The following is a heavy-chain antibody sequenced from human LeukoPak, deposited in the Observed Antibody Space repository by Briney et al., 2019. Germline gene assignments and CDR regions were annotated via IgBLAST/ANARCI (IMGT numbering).Heavy chain of an antibody. D-gene: IGHD1-26*01. Sequence: GGSLRLSCAASGFSFRRYDMHWVRQAPGKGLEWVAATSYDGTSELYADFVKGRFSISRDNSRNTLSLQMDTLRPEDTAIYYCARAKGLAGSYPDNWFDPWGQGTRVIVSS. CDR1: GFSFRRYD. CDR3: ARAKGLAGSYPDNWFDP. V-gene: IGHV3-30*04. CDR2: TSYDGTSE. J-gene: IGHJ5*02.